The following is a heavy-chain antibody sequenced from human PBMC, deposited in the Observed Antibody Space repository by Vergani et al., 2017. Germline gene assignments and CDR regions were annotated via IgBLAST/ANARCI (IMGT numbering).Heavy chain of an antibody. CDR1: GFTFSDYY. D-gene: IGHD3-3*01. CDR2: ISSSSSTI. V-gene: IGHV3-11*04. J-gene: IGHJ6*02. Sequence: QVQLVESGGGLVKPGGSLRLSCAASGFTFSDYYMSWIRQAPGKGLEWVSYISSSSSTIYYADSVKGRFTISRDNAKNSLYLQMNSLRAEDTAVYYCARDLTPYYDFWSGARTINYYGMDVWGQGTTVTVSS. CDR3: ARDLTPYYDFWSGARTINYYGMDV.